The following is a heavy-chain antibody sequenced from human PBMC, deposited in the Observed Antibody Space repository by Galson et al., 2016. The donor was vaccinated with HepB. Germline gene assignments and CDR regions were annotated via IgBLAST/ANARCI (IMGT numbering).Heavy chain of an antibody. D-gene: IGHD1-26*01. Sequence: SVPVSCPASCPPFRRYYMHWVRQAPGQGLEWMRIINPNGSSASYAQQFQGRVTMTRDTSTSTLYMELSSLRSEDTAVYYCARGIAKMYWFDPWGQGTLVTVSS. J-gene: IGHJ5*02. CDR2: INPNGSSA. V-gene: IGHV1-46*01. CDR3: ARGIAKMYWFDP. CDR1: CPPFRRYY.